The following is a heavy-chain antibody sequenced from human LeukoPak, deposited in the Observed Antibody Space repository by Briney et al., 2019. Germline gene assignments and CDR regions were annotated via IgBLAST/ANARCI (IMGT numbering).Heavy chain of an antibody. CDR2: IYPRDGST. J-gene: IGHJ4*02. V-gene: IGHV1-46*01. CDR3: ARDQEGFDY. CDR1: GYTFTSNY. Sequence: TSVKVSCKASGYTFTSNYIHWVRQAPGQGLEWMGMIYPRDGSTSYAQKFQGRVTVTRDTSTSTVHMELSGLRSEDTAVYYCARDQEGFDYWGQGTLVTVSS.